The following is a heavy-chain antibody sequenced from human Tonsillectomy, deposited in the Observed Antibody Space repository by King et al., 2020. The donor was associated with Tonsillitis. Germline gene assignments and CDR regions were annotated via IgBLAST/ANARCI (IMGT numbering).Heavy chain of an antibody. Sequence: VQLVESGGGVVQPGRSLRLSCAASGFTFSNYAMHWVRQAPGKGLEWVAVISYDGSNKYDADSVKGRFTISRDNSKNTLYLQMNSLRPEDTAVYYCARDSADDYVWGSYRYFDYWGPGNLVTVSS. CDR3: ARDSADDYVWGSYRYFDY. D-gene: IGHD3-16*02. V-gene: IGHV3-30*04. CDR1: GFTFSNYA. CDR2: ISYDGSNK. J-gene: IGHJ4*02.